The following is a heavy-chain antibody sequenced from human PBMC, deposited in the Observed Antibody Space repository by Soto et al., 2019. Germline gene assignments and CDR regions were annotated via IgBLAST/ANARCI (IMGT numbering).Heavy chain of an antibody. J-gene: IGHJ4*02. CDR2: IYYSGST. D-gene: IGHD6-6*01. Sequence: ETLSLTCSVCGGSISSYYWSWIRQPPGKGLEWIGYIYYSGSTNYNPSLKSRVTISVDTTKNQFSLMLSSVTAADTAVYYCARASIAARTFDYWGQGTLVTVSS. CDR3: ARASIAARTFDY. V-gene: IGHV4-59*01. CDR1: GGSISSYY.